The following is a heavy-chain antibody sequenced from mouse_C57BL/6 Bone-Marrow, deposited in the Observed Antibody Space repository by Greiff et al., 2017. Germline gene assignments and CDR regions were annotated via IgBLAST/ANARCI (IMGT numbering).Heavy chain of an antibody. D-gene: IGHD1-1*01. Sequence: EVMLVESGEGLVKPGGSLKLSCAASGFTFSSYAMSWVRQTPEKRLEWVAYISSGGDYIYYADTVKGRFTISRDNARNTLYLQMSSQKSEDTAMYYCTTPYCYGSSWGQGTLVTVSA. V-gene: IGHV5-9-1*02. CDR1: GFTFSSYA. CDR2: ISSGGDYI. J-gene: IGHJ3*01. CDR3: TTPYCYGSS.